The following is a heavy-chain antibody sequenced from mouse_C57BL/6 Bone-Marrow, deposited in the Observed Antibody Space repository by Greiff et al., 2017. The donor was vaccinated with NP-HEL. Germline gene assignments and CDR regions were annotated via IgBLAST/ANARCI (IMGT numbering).Heavy chain of an antibody. D-gene: IGHD3-2*02. CDR1: GYAFSSSW. V-gene: IGHV1-82*01. J-gene: IGHJ4*01. CDR2: IYPGDGDT. CDR3: APRQLRPHYAMDY. Sequence: VQVVESGPELVKPGASVKISCKASGYAFSSSWMNWVKQRPGKGLEWIGRIYPGDGDTNYNGKFKGKATLTADKSSSTAYMQLSSLTSEDSAVYFCAPRQLRPHYAMDYWGQGTSVTVSS.